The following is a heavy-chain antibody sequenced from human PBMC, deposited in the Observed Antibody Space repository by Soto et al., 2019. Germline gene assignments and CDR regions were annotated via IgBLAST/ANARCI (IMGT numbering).Heavy chain of an antibody. CDR1: GFTFSSYA. Sequence: QVQLVESGGGVVQPGRSLRLSCAASGFTFSSYAMHWVRQAPGKGLEWVAVISYDGSNKYYADSVKGRFTISRDNSKNTLYLQMNSLRAEDTAVYYCARDLDGDVRYGMDVW. J-gene: IGHJ6*01. D-gene: IGHD3-9*01. CDR2: ISYDGSNK. CDR3: ARDLDGDVRYGMDV. V-gene: IGHV3-30-3*01.